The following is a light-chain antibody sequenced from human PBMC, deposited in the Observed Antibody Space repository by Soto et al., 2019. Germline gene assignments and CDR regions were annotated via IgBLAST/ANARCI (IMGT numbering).Light chain of an antibody. CDR2: DVS. V-gene: IGLV2-11*01. CDR1: SSDVGGYNY. Sequence: ALTQPRSVSGSPGQSVTISCTGTSSDVGGYNYVSWYQQHPGKAPKLMIYDVSKRPSGVPDRFSGSKSGNTASLTISGLQAEDEADYYCSSYAGSYTFDSVFGTGTKVTVL. J-gene: IGLJ1*01. CDR3: SSYAGSYTFDSV.